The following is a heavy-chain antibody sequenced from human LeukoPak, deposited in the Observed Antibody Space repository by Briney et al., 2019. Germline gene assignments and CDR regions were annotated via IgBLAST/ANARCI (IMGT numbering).Heavy chain of an antibody. D-gene: IGHD3-3*01. CDR1: GGSFSGYY. V-gene: IGHV4-34*01. J-gene: IGHJ4*02. CDR2: INHSGST. Sequence: PSETLSLTCAVYGGSFSGYYWSWIRQPPGKGLEWIGEINHSGSTNYNPSLKSRVTISVDTSKNQFSLKLSSVTAADTAVYYCARGRRPNDFWSGYYRSYYFDYWGQGTLVTVSS. CDR3: ARGRRPNDFWSGYYRSYYFDY.